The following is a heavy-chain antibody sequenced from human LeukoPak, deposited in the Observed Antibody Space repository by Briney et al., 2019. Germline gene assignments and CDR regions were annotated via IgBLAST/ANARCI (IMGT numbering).Heavy chain of an antibody. J-gene: IGHJ4*02. CDR2: IKQDGSEK. CDR1: GFTFSSYW. V-gene: IGHV3-7*03. CDR3: AKDLFRFDL. Sequence: GGSLRLSCAASGFTFSSYWMTWFRQAPGKGLEWVANIKQDGSEKYYVDSVKGRFTISRDNADRSLYLQMTSLRVEDTAIYYCAKDLFRFDLWGQGILVTVSS. D-gene: IGHD3/OR15-3a*01.